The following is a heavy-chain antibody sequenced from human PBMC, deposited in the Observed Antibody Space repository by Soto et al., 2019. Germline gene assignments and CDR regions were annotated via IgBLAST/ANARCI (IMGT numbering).Heavy chain of an antibody. CDR1: GYSISSGSY. Sequence: SETLSLTCTVSGYSISSGSYWGWIRQPPGKGPERIASIYHGVTTFYNPSLKSRVTVSVDKSNNQFSLKLRSLSAADTDVYYCAKAHVMVLAGSTFDYWCHGTLVTVYS. D-gene: IGHD6-19*01. V-gene: IGHV4-38-2*02. J-gene: IGHJ4*01. CDR2: IYHGVTT. CDR3: AKAHVMVLAGSTFDY.